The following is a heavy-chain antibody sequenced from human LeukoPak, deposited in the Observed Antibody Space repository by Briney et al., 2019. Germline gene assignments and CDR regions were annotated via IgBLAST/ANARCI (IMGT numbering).Heavy chain of an antibody. J-gene: IGHJ4*02. CDR3: AKGVSGYSYGLPDY. D-gene: IGHD5-18*01. CDR1: GFTFSSYA. CDR2: ISGSGGST. V-gene: IGHV3-23*01. Sequence: GGSLRLSCAASGFTFSSYAMSWVRQAPGKGLEWVSAISGSGGSTYYADSVKGRFTISRDNSKNTLYLQMNSLRAEDTAVYYCAKGVSGYSYGLPDYWGQGTLVTVSS.